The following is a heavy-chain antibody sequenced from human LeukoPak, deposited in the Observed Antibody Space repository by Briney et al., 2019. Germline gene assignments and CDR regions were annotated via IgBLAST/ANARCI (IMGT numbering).Heavy chain of an antibody. J-gene: IGHJ4*02. Sequence: GGSLRLSCAASGFTFSTYAMHWVRQAPGKGLEWVAVIWSDTTNKYYADSVKGRFTISRDNSKNTLYLQMSSLRAEDTAMYYCARDRLTTVTTFHFDYWGQGTRVTVSS. CDR3: ARDRLTTVTTFHFDY. CDR1: GFTFSTYA. V-gene: IGHV3-33*01. CDR2: IWSDTTNK. D-gene: IGHD4-17*01.